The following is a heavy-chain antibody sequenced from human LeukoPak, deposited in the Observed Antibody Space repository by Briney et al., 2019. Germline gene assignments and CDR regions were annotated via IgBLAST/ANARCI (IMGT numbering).Heavy chain of an antibody. CDR1: GYTLTELS. CDR3: ARDLSRITMVRGVSPLLNY. J-gene: IGHJ4*02. Sequence: GASVKVSCKVSGYTLTELSMHWVRQAPGEGLEWMGGFDPEDDETICAQKFQGRVTMTEDTSTDTAYMELRSLRSDDTAVYYCARDLSRITMVRGVSPLLNYWGQGTLVTVSS. V-gene: IGHV1-24*01. D-gene: IGHD3-10*01. CDR2: FDPEDDET.